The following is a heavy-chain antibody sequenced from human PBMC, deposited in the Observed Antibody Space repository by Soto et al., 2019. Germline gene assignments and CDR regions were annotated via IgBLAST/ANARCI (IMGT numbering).Heavy chain of an antibody. D-gene: IGHD3-22*01. CDR2: IYYSGST. J-gene: IGHJ4*02. Sequence: SETLSLTCTVSGGSISSGDYYWSWIRQPPGKGLEWIGYIYYSGSTYYNPSLKSRVTISVDTSKNQFSLKLSSVTAADTAVYYCARGSYYYDSSGYYHYWGQRSLVTVSS. V-gene: IGHV4-30-4*01. CDR3: ARGSYYYDSSGYYHY. CDR1: GGSISSGDYY.